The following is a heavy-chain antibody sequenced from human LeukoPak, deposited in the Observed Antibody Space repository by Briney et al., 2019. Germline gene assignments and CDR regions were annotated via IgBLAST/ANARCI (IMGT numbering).Heavy chain of an antibody. V-gene: IGHV4-59*01. CDR1: GGSISSYH. D-gene: IGHD6-13*01. CDR2: ISYSGSP. CDR3: ARGGASSRYFDF. Sequence: SETLSLTCTVSGGSISSYHWSWIRQPPGKGLQWIAFISYSGSPDYNPSLKSRVTISIDTSKNHFSLKLTSVTSADSAVYYCARGGASSRYFDFWGQGTLVTVSS. J-gene: IGHJ4*02.